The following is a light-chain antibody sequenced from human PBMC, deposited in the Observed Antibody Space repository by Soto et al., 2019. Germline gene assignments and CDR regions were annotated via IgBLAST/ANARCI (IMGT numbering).Light chain of an antibody. CDR3: YQYYNWPAYT. Sequence: VMTHPPATLSVSPGDRATLSCRASQSGDTNVAGYQQKPGQAPKLLVDGASTTATGMPATFTGVRSGTDFTLTIGGLQSDDFAVYYCYQYYNWPAYTFGQGTQLQSK. V-gene: IGKV3-15*01. CDR1: QSGDTN. J-gene: IGKJ2*01. CDR2: GAS.